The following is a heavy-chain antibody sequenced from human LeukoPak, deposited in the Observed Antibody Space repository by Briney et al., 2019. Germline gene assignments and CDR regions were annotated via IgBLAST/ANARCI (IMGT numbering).Heavy chain of an antibody. CDR2: IYPGDSDT. CDR3: AIRAAVAGLPLQH. D-gene: IGHD6-13*01. Sequence: GESLKISCKGSGYSFTTYWIGWVRQMPGKGLEWMGIIYPGDSDTRYSPSFQGQVTISADKSISTAYLQWGSLKASDTAMYYCAIRAAVAGLPLQHWGQGTLVTVSS. V-gene: IGHV5-51*01. CDR1: GYSFTTYW. J-gene: IGHJ1*01.